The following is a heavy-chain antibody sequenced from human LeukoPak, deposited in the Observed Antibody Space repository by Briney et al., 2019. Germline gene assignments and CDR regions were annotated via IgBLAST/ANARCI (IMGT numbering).Heavy chain of an antibody. J-gene: IGHJ4*02. Sequence: PSETLSLTCTVSGGSISGYYWTWIRQPAGKGLEWIGRINTGGNNNYNPSLKSRVIMSTDTSKNQFSLILNSVTAGGTAVYDCAREGRSSSSGYWGQGILVTVSS. D-gene: IGHD6-6*01. CDR2: INTGGNN. CDR1: GGSISGYY. CDR3: AREGRSSSSGY. V-gene: IGHV4-4*07.